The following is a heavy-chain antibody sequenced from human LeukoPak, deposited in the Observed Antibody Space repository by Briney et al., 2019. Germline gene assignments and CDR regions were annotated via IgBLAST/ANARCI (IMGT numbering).Heavy chain of an antibody. Sequence: GGSLRLSCAASGFTFSAYDMNWVRQAPGKGLKWLSYISSSSTTKYHADSVKGRFTNSRDNTKNSLYLQMNSLRAENTGVYYCARWNLGSDYWGQGTLVTVSS. V-gene: IGHV3-48*04. D-gene: IGHD1-1*01. CDR3: ARWNLGSDY. CDR1: GFTFSAYD. CDR2: ISSSSTTK. J-gene: IGHJ4*02.